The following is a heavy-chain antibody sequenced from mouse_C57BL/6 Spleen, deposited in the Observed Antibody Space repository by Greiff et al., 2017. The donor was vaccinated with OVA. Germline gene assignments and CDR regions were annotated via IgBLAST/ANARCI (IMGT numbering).Heavy chain of an antibody. CDR1: GYTFTSYW. Sequence: QVQLQQPGAELVKPGASVKLSCKASGYTFTSYWMHWVKQRPGQGLEWIGMIHPNSGSTNYNEKFKSKATLTVDKSSGTAYMQLSSLTSEDSAVYYCARSIDYGYFDYWGQGTTLTVSS. V-gene: IGHV1-64*01. J-gene: IGHJ2*01. CDR2: IHPNSGST. D-gene: IGHD2-4*01. CDR3: ARSIDYGYFDY.